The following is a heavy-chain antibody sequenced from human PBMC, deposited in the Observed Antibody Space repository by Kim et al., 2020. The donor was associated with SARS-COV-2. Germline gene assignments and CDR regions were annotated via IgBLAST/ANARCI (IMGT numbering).Heavy chain of an antibody. J-gene: IGHJ4*02. D-gene: IGHD3-16*01. Sequence: DSVKGRFTISRDNSKNTLYLQMNSLRAEDTAVYYCASTYYGNVRDGPFDYWGQGTLVTVSS. CDR3: ASTYYGNVRDGPFDY. V-gene: IGHV3-23*01.